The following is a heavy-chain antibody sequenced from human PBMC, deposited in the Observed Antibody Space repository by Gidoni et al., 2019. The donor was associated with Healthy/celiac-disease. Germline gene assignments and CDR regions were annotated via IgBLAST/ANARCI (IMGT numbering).Heavy chain of an antibody. V-gene: IGHV3-9*01. CDR2: ISWNSGSI. CDR3: AKDIGEWEPRIAFDI. J-gene: IGHJ3*02. D-gene: IGHD1-26*01. Sequence: EVQLVESGGGLVQPGRSLRLSCAASGITFDDYAMHWVRHDPGKGLEWVSCISWNSGSIGYADSVKGRVTISRDNAKNSLYLQMNSLRAEDTAWYYCAKDIGEWEPRIAFDIWGQGTMVTVSS. CDR1: GITFDDYA.